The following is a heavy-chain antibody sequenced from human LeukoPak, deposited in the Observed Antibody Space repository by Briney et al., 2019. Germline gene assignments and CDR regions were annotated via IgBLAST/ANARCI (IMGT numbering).Heavy chain of an antibody. V-gene: IGHV3-7*01. D-gene: IGHD3-22*01. Sequence: GGSLRLSCTASGFSFSNYWMSWVRQAPGKGLEWVASIKQDESEKYYVDSVKGRFTTSRDNAKSSLYLQMNSLRDEDTAVYYCARRYYYDSSGYLYWGQGTLVTVSS. CDR2: IKQDESEK. CDR3: ARRYYYDSSGYLY. J-gene: IGHJ4*02. CDR1: GFSFSNYW.